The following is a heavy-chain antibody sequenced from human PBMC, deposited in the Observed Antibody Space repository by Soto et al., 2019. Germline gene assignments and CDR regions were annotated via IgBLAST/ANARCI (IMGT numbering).Heavy chain of an antibody. V-gene: IGHV3-53*01. CDR2: IYSGGST. Sequence: PVGSLRLSCAASGFTVSSNYMSWVRQAPGKGLEWVSVIYSGGSTYYADSVKGRFTISRDNSKNTLYLQMNSLRAEDTAVYYCARLLLYGGNSENWFDPWGQGTLVTVSS. CDR1: GFTVSSNY. CDR3: ARLLLYGGNSENWFDP. J-gene: IGHJ5*02. D-gene: IGHD4-17*01.